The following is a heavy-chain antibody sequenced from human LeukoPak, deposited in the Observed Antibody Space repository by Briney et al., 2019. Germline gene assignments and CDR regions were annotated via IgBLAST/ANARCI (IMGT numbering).Heavy chain of an antibody. CDR2: ISGYNGHT. D-gene: IGHD3-3*01. Sequence: ASVKVSCKASGYTFTSYGISWVRQAPGQGLEWMGWISGYNGHTNYAQKLQGRVTMTTDKSTSTAYMELRSLRSEDTAVYYCAREGDFGSYPFDYWGQGTLVIVAS. CDR3: AREGDFGSYPFDY. J-gene: IGHJ4*02. CDR1: GYTFTSYG. V-gene: IGHV1-18*01.